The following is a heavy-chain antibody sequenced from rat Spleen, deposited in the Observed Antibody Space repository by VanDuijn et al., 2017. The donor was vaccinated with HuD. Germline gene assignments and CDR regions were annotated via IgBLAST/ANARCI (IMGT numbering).Heavy chain of an antibody. Sequence: EVQLVESGGGLVQPGRSLKLSCAASGFTFSKYWMYWVRRAPGKALEWVSSISSDGFNTHYPDSVKGRFTISRDNAENTVYLQVNSLRSEDTATYYCAVSGYGYWGQGVMVTVSS. CDR3: AVSGYGY. CDR2: ISSDGFNT. V-gene: IGHV5-58*01. J-gene: IGHJ2*01. CDR1: GFTFSKYW. D-gene: IGHD4-3*01.